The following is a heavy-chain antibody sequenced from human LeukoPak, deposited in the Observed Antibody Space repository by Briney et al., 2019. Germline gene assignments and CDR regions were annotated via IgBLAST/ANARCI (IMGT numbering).Heavy chain of an antibody. J-gene: IGHJ4*02. CDR3: ARDAVSVRFGDKSPSAASY. CDR1: GYTFTSYY. D-gene: IGHD3-10*01. V-gene: IGHV1-46*01. CDR2: INPSGGST. Sequence: ASVKVSCKASGYTFTSYYMHWVRQAPGQGLEWMGIINPSGGSTSYAQKFQGRVTMTRDASTSTVYMELSSLRSEDTAVYYCARDAVSVRFGDKSPSAASYWGQGTLVTVPS.